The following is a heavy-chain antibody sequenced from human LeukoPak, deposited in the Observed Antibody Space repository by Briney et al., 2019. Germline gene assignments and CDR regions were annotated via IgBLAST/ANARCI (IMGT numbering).Heavy chain of an antibody. CDR1: GGTFSSYA. Sequence: ASVKVSCTASGGTFSSYAISWVRQAPGQGLEWMGRIIPILGIANYAQKFQGRVTITADKSTSTAYMELSSLRSEDTAVYYCAREWIVEQNWFDPWGQGTLVTVSS. V-gene: IGHV1-69*04. J-gene: IGHJ5*02. CDR3: AREWIVEQNWFDP. D-gene: IGHD3-22*01. CDR2: IIPILGIA.